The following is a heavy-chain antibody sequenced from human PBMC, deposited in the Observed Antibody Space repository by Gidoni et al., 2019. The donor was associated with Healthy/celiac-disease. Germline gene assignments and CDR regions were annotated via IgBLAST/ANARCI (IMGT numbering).Heavy chain of an antibody. V-gene: IGHV3-21*01. D-gene: IGHD3-3*01. J-gene: IGHJ6*02. CDR1: GFTFSRYS. Sequence: EVQLVESGGGLVKPGGSLRLSCAASGFTFSRYSMNWVRQAPGKGLEWVSSISSSSSYIYYADSVKGRFTISRDNAKNSLYLQMNSLRAEDTAVYYCAREETIFGVVSSSQNYYYGMDVWGQGTTVTVSS. CDR2: ISSSSSYI. CDR3: AREETIFGVVSSSQNYYYGMDV.